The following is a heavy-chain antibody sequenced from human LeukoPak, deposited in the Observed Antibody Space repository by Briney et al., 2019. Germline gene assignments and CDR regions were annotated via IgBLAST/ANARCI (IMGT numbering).Heavy chain of an antibody. V-gene: IGHV3-23*01. J-gene: IGHJ4*02. D-gene: IGHD3-9*01. CDR1: GFIFRNYA. CDR2: ITGSGDTT. CDR3: AKWGDYDILTGYYVSDF. Sequence: GTSLRLSCAASGFIFRNYAMSWVRQAPGKGLEWVSAITGSGDTTYYADSVKGRFTISRDNSKNTLYVEMNTLRAEDTAVYYCAKWGDYDILTGYYVSDFWGQGTLVTVSS.